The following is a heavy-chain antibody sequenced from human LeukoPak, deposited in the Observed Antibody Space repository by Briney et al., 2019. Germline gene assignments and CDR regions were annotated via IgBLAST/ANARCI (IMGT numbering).Heavy chain of an antibody. Sequence: SETLSLTCTVSGGSISSSSYYWGWIRQPPGKGLEWIGSIYYSGSTYYNPSLKSRVTISVDTSKDQFSLKLSSVTAADTAVYYCARRGSGWYYFDYWGQGTLVTVSS. J-gene: IGHJ4*02. CDR2: IYYSGST. V-gene: IGHV4-39*01. CDR1: GGSISSSSYY. D-gene: IGHD6-19*01. CDR3: ARRGSGWYYFDY.